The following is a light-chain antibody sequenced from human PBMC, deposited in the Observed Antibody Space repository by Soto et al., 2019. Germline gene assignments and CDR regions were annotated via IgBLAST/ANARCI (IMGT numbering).Light chain of an antibody. CDR2: DAS. CDR3: QQYNNWPPIT. J-gene: IGKJ5*01. Sequence: EKVMTQSPATLSVSPGERATLSCRASQSVSSNFAWYQQKPGQAPRLLIYDASTRATGIPARFSGSWSGTEFTLTISSLQSEDFAVYYCQQYNNWPPITFGQGTRLETK. V-gene: IGKV3-15*01. CDR1: QSVSSN.